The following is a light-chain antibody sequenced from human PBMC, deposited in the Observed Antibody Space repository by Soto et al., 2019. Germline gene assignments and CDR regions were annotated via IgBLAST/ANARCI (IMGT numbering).Light chain of an antibody. V-gene: IGKV3-20*01. J-gene: IGKJ1*01. CDR2: DTS. CDR3: QQCGSSLS. Sequence: EIVLTQSPGTLSLSPGERATLSCRASQSVSSSYLSWYQQKRGQAPRLLIYDTSSTATGIPDRFSGSGSGTDFTLGISRLEPEDFAVYYYQQCGSSLSFGQGTKVELK. CDR1: QSVSSSY.